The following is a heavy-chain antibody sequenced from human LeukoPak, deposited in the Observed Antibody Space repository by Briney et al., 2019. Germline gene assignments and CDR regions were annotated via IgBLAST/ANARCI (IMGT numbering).Heavy chain of an antibody. V-gene: IGHV4-38-2*01. Sequence: KPSETLSLTCAVSGYSISSGYYWGWIRQPPGKGLEWIGSIYHSGSTYYNPSLKSRVTISVDTSKNQFSLKLSSGTAADTAVYYCARGDYYDSSGYDLDYWGQGTLVTVSS. CDR1: GYSISSGYY. CDR3: ARGDYYDSSGYDLDY. D-gene: IGHD3-22*01. J-gene: IGHJ4*02. CDR2: IYHSGST.